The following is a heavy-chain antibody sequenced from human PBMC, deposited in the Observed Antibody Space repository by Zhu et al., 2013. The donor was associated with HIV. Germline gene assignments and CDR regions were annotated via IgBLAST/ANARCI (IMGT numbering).Heavy chain of an antibody. CDR1: GFTFSSYA. Sequence: VQLVESGGGVVQPGRSLRLSCAASGFTFSSYAMHWVRQAPGKGLEWVAVISYDGSNKYYADSVKGRFTISRDNAKNSLYLQMNSLRADDTAVYYCARPRAPGMRNAFDIWGQGTMVTVSS. CDR2: ISYDGSNK. D-gene: IGHD6-13*01. J-gene: IGHJ3*02. V-gene: IGHV3-30-3*01. CDR3: ARPRAPGMRNAFDI.